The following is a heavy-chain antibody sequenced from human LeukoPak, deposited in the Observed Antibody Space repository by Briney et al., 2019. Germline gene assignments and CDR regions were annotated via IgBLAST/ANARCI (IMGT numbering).Heavy chain of an antibody. CDR1: GYTLTELS. J-gene: IGHJ5*02. Sequence: ASVKVSCKVSGYTLTELSMHCVRQAPGEGLEWMGGFDPEDGETIYAQKFQGRVTMTEATSTDTAYMEVSSLRSADTAVYYCAPSWGSSGWYSWFDPWGQGTLVTVSS. CDR2: FDPEDGET. CDR3: APSWGSSGWYSWFDP. V-gene: IGHV1-24*01. D-gene: IGHD6-19*01.